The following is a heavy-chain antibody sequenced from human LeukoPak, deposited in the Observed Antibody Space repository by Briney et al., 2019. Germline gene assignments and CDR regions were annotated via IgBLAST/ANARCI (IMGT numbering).Heavy chain of an antibody. D-gene: IGHD3-10*01. J-gene: IGHJ4*02. CDR2: MNPNTGRT. Sequence: ASVKVSCKASRYTFTSYDINWVREAAGQGLEWMGWMNPNTGRTGYAQKFQGRVTMTRDASINTAYMELSNLRPEDTAVYYWARXSQTPDYYGIGVYSSLAYWGRGPPVTFPS. V-gene: IGHV1-8*01. CDR1: RYTFTSYD. CDR3: ARXSQTPDYYGIGVYSSLAY.